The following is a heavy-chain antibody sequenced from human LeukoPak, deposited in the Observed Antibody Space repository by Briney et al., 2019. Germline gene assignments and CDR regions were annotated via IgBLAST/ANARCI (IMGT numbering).Heavy chain of an antibody. CDR2: MNPNSGNT. D-gene: IGHD1-26*01. V-gene: IGHV1-8*01. J-gene: IGHJ4*02. CDR3: ARVTRANFDY. Sequence: ASVKVSCKASGYTFTSYDINWVRQATGQGLEWMGWMNPNSGNTGYAQKFQGRVTMTRNTAISTAYMDLSSLRSEATDVYYCARVTRANFDYWGQGTLVTVSS. CDR1: GYTFTSYD.